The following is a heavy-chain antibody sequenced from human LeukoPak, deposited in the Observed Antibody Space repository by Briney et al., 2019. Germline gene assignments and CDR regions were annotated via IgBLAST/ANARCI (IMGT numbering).Heavy chain of an antibody. CDR3: AKDYYDSSGYRLFDY. D-gene: IGHD3-22*01. J-gene: IGHJ4*02. CDR2: ISGSGGST. V-gene: IGHV3-23*01. CDR1: GFTFSSYA. Sequence: GESLRLSCAASGFTFSSYAMSWVRQAPGKGLEWVSAISGSGGSTYYADSVKGRFTISRDNSKNTLYLQMNSLRAEDTAVYYCAKDYYDSSGYRLFDYWGQGTLVTVSS.